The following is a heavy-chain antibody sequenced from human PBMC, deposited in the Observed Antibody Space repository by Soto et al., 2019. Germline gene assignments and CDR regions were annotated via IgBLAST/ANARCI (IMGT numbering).Heavy chain of an antibody. J-gene: IGHJ2*01. CDR3: ATRRPCSGGSCYSADWYFDL. Sequence: QVQLVQSGAEVKKPGASVKVSCKASGYTFTSYGISWVRQAPGQGLEWMGWISAYNGNTNYAQKLQGRVTMTTDTSTSTAYMALRSLRSDDTAVYYCATRRPCSGGSCYSADWYFDLWGRGTLVTVSS. CDR2: ISAYNGNT. CDR1: GYTFTSYG. V-gene: IGHV1-18*01. D-gene: IGHD2-15*01.